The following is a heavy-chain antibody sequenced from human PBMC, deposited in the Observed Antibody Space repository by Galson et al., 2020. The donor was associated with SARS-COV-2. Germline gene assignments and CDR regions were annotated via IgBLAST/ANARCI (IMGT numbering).Heavy chain of an antibody. CDR3: AKGLRTYYYDSHDAFDI. D-gene: IGHD3-22*01. V-gene: IGHV3-23*01. CDR1: GFTFSSYA. Sequence: GGSLRLSCAASGFTFSSYAMSWVRQAPGKGLEWVSAISGSGGSTYYSDSVKGRFTISRDNSKNTLYLQMNSLRAEDTAVYYCAKGLRTYYYDSHDAFDIWGQGTMVTVSS. CDR2: ISGSGGST. J-gene: IGHJ3*02.